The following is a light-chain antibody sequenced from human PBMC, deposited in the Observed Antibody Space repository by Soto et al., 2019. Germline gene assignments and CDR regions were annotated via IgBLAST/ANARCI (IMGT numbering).Light chain of an antibody. Sequence: EIVMTQSPATLSVSPEDRVTLSCRASQNVRRNIAWYQQKPGQAPSLLIFGAITRATGIPARFSGSGSGTEFTLTISSLQSEDSAIYYCQHYNVWPPWTFGQGTKVEV. CDR2: GAI. CDR1: QNVRRN. J-gene: IGKJ1*01. CDR3: QHYNVWPPWT. V-gene: IGKV3-15*01.